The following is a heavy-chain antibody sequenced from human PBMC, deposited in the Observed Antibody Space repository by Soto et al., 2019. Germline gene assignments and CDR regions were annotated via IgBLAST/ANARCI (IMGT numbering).Heavy chain of an antibody. J-gene: IGHJ4*02. D-gene: IGHD3-3*01. Sequence: QVPLVQSGAEVKKPGASVKVSCKASGYTFTSYGISWVRQAPGQGLEWMGWISAYNGNTNYAQKLQGRVTMTTDTSTSTAYMELRSLRSDDTAVYYCARDRSPYYDFWSGYYPWGQGTLVTVSS. CDR3: ARDRSPYYDFWSGYYP. CDR1: GYTFTSYG. CDR2: ISAYNGNT. V-gene: IGHV1-18*01.